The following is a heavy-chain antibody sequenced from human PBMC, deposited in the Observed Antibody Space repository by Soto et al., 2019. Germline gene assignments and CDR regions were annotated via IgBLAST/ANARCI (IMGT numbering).Heavy chain of an antibody. V-gene: IGHV3-30*18. CDR1: GFTFSSYG. Sequence: QVQLVESGGGVVQPGRSLRLSCAASGFTFSSYGMHWVRQAPGKGLEWVAVISYDGSNKYYADSVKGRFTISRDNSKNXXYLQMNGLRAEDTAVYYCAKDIRAYCGGDCYIPDYWGQGTLVTVSS. CDR3: AKDIRAYCGGDCYIPDY. J-gene: IGHJ4*02. D-gene: IGHD2-21*02. CDR2: ISYDGSNK.